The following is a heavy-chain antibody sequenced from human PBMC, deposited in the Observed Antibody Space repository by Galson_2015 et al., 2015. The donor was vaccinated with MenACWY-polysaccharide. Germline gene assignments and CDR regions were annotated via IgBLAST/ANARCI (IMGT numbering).Heavy chain of an antibody. CDR3: ARVLKGLVGATPDY. V-gene: IGHV3-48*02. Sequence: LRLSCAASGFTFSSYSMNWVRQAPGKGLEWVSYISSRGTIYYADSVKGRFTISRDNAKNSLYLQMNSLRDDDTAVYYCARVLKGLVGATPDYWGQGTLVTVSS. D-gene: IGHD1-26*01. J-gene: IGHJ4*02. CDR2: ISSRGTI. CDR1: GFTFSSYS.